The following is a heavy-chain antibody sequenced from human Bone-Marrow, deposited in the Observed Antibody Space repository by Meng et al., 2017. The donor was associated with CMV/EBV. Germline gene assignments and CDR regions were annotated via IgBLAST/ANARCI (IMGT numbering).Heavy chain of an antibody. CDR2: IYTGGGT. V-gene: IGHV3-NL1*01. J-gene: IGHJ3*01. Sequence: GGSLRLSCAASGFTFSSYGMHWVRRAPGKGLEWIAVIYTGGGTSHADSVKGRFTISRDKSQNTVYLQMHSLRVNDTALYYCVRDAVAPSGNGFDFWGQGTMVTVSS. D-gene: IGHD1-26*01. CDR3: VRDAVAPSGNGFDF. CDR1: GFTFSSYG.